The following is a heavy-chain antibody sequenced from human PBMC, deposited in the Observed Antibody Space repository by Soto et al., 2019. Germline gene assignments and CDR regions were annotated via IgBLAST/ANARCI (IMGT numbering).Heavy chain of an antibody. CDR1: GGSISSSSYY. Sequence: QLQLQESGPGLVKPSETLSLTCTVSGGSISSSSYYWGWIRQPPGKGLEWIGSIYYSGSTYYNPSLKSRVTISVDTAKNQFSLKLSSVTAADTAVYYCASLIAAAGTAGRGNWFDPWGQGTLVTVSS. J-gene: IGHJ5*02. V-gene: IGHV4-39*01. CDR3: ASLIAAAGTAGRGNWFDP. D-gene: IGHD6-13*01. CDR2: IYYSGST.